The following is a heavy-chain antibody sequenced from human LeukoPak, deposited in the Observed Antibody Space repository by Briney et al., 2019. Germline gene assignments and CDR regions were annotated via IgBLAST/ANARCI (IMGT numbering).Heavy chain of an antibody. D-gene: IGHD7-27*01. Sequence: GGSLRLSCAASGFTISSNYMSWVRQAPGKGLEWVSVIYSGGSTCYADSVKGRFTIPRDNSKNTLYLQMNSLRAEDTAVYYCAIPWGGYYYYGMDVWGQGTTVTVSS. J-gene: IGHJ6*02. CDR1: GFTISSNY. V-gene: IGHV3-53*01. CDR3: AIPWGGYYYYGMDV. CDR2: IYSGGST.